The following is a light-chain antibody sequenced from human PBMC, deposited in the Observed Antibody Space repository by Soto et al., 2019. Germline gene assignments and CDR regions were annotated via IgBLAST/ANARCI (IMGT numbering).Light chain of an antibody. CDR2: GTS. J-gene: IGKJ1*01. CDR1: QSVISSY. Sequence: EIRLTQSPCTLSLSKGERATLSCRASQSVISSYLAWYQQKSGQAPRLLIYGTSSRATGIPDRFSGSGSGTEFTLTISSLQSEDFAVYYCQQYNDWPRTFGQGTKVDIK. CDR3: QQYNDWPRT. V-gene: IGKV3-20*01.